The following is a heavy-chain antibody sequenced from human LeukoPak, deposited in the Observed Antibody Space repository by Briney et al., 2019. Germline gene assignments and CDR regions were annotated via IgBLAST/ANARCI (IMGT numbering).Heavy chain of an antibody. CDR1: GYTXTSYY. V-gene: IGHV1-46*01. Sequence: ASVKVSCKASGYTXTSYYMHWVRQAPGQGLEWMGIINPSGGSTSYAQKFQGRVSMTRDTSTSTVYMELSSLRSEDTAVYYCARGNANYDILTGYYVYWGQGTLVTVSS. J-gene: IGHJ4*02. D-gene: IGHD3-9*01. CDR3: ARGNANYDILTGYYVY. CDR2: INPSGGST.